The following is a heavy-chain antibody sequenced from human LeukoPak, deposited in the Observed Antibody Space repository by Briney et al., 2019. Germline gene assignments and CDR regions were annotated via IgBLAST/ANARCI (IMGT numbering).Heavy chain of an antibody. CDR3: ARDPYYYDSRGYYGEGFDY. CDR1: GFTFSSYS. V-gene: IGHV3-21*01. CDR2: INSSRNYI. Sequence: GGSLRLSCAASGFTFSSYSMNWVRQAPGKGLEWVSYINSSRNYIFYADSVKGRFTISRDNAKNSLYLQMNSLRAEDTAVYYCARDPYYYDSRGYYGEGFDYWGQGTLVTVSS. D-gene: IGHD3-22*01. J-gene: IGHJ4*02.